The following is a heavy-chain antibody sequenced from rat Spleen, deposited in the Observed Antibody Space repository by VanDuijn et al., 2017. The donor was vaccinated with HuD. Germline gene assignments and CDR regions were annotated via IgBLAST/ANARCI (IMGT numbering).Heavy chain of an antibody. CDR3: TREGHTMDRATYWFAY. CDR1: GFSLTGNN. J-gene: IGHJ3*01. D-gene: IGHD1-9*01. Sequence: QVQLKESGPGLVQPSQTLSLTCTVSGFSLTGNNVHWVRQPPGKGLEWMGRMRYDGDTYYNSALKSRLNISRDTSKNQVFLKMNSLQTEDTAIYFCTREGHTMDRATYWFAYWGQGTLVTVSS. V-gene: IGHV2S30*01. CDR2: MRYDGDT.